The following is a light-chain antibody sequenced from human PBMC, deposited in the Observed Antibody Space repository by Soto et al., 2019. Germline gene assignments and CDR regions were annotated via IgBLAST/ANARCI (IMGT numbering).Light chain of an antibody. Sequence: SVLTQPPSVSGSPGQSVTISCTGTSSDVGSYNRVSWYQQPPGTAPKLMIYEVSNRPSGVPDRFSGSKSGNTASLTISGLQAEDEADYYCSSYTSSSNVVFGGGTKLTVL. J-gene: IGLJ2*01. V-gene: IGLV2-18*02. CDR1: SSDVGSYNR. CDR3: SSYTSSSNVV. CDR2: EVS.